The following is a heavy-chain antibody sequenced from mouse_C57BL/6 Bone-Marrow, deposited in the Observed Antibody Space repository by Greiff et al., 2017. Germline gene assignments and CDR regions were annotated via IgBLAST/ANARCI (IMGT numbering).Heavy chain of an antibody. Sequence: QVQLQQPGAELVRPGTSVKLSCKASGYTFTSYWMHWVKQRPGQGLEWIGVIDPSDSYTNYNQKFKGKATLTVDTSSSTAYMKLSSLTSEDSAGYYCARFCGSSYGYLDVWGTGTTVTVSS. D-gene: IGHD1-1*01. CDR2: IDPSDSYT. CDR1: GYTFTSYW. J-gene: IGHJ1*03. V-gene: IGHV1-59*01. CDR3: ARFCGSSYGYLDV.